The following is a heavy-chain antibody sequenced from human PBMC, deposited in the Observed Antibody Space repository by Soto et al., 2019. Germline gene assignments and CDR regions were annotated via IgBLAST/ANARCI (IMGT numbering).Heavy chain of an antibody. V-gene: IGHV4-59*01. Sequence: PSETLSLTCTVSGGSISNYYWTWIRQPPGKRLEWIGYIYYGGNTDYNPSFKSRVSMSVDTSKNQFSLILSSLTAADTAVYYCARAAHRSNSKNWLDPCGQGTQVTVYS. D-gene: IGHD1-1*01. CDR3: ARAAHRSNSKNWLDP. CDR1: GGSISNYY. CDR2: IYYGGNT. J-gene: IGHJ5*02.